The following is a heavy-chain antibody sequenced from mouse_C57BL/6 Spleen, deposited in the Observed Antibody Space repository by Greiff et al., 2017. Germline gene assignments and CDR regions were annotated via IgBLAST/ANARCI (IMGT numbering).Heavy chain of an antibody. CDR3: ARGNYSNYDWFAD. J-gene: IGHJ3*01. CDR1: GFSLTSYG. V-gene: IGHV2-2*01. CDR2: LWSGGST. Sequence: VQLQQSGPGLVQPSQSLSITCTVSGFSLTSYGVHWVRQSPGKGLAWLGVLWSGGSTDYNAAFISRLSISKDNSKSQVFFKMNSLQADDTAIYYCARGNYSNYDWFADWGQGTLVTVSA. D-gene: IGHD2-5*01.